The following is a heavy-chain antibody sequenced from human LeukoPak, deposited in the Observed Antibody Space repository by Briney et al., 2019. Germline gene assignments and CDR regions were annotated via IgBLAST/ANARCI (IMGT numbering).Heavy chain of an antibody. V-gene: IGHV1-18*01. Sequence: ASVKVSCKASGYTFTSYGISWVRQAPGQGLEWMGWISAYNGNTNYAQKLQGRVTITTDTSTSTAYMELRSLRSDDTAVYYCASNRGSNYYGSGSYYSNWGQGTLVTVSS. CDR2: ISAYNGNT. CDR3: ASNRGSNYYGSGSYYSN. J-gene: IGHJ4*02. D-gene: IGHD3-10*01. CDR1: GYTFTSYG.